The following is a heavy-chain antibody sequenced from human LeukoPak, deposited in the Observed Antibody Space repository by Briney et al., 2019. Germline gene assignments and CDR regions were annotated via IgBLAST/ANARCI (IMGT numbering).Heavy chain of an antibody. CDR1: GFTFSSYA. D-gene: IGHD3-22*01. CDR3: AKGEDSSGPADY. CDR2: ISGSGGST. Sequence: QPGGSLGLSCAASGFTFSSYAMSWVRQAPGKGLEWVSAISGSGGSTYYADSVKGRFTISRDNSKNTLYLQMSSLRAEDTAVYYCAKGEDSSGPADYWGQGTLVTVSS. V-gene: IGHV3-23*01. J-gene: IGHJ4*02.